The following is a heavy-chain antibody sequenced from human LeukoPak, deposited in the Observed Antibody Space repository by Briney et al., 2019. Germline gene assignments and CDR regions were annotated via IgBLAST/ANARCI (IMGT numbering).Heavy chain of an antibody. V-gene: IGHV3-30*03. D-gene: IGHD3-10*01. CDR2: TSSDLNVK. CDR1: GFTFSSYG. J-gene: IGHJ4*02. CDR3: AREGYYGSGSPPSLYFDY. Sequence: GGSLRLSCAASGFTFSSYGMHWVRQAPGKGLEWVAVTSSDLNVKLYADSVKGRFTISRDNSRSTLYLQMNSLRPEDTAIYYCAREGYYGSGSPPSLYFDYWGQGTLVTVSS.